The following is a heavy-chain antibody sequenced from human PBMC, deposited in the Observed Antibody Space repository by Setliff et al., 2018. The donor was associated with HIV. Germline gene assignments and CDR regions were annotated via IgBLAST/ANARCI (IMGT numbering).Heavy chain of an antibody. V-gene: IGHV1-24*01. J-gene: IGHJ3*02. Sequence: ASVKVSCKVSGYTLTEVSIHWVRQAPGKGLEWMGGFDPEDDETVYAQKFQGRVTMTEDTSTDTAYMELRSLRTDDTAVYYCARHDGLRSVHGAFDIWGQGTMFTVSS. CDR3: ARHDGLRSVHGAFDI. CDR1: GYTLTEVS. D-gene: IGHD4-17*01. CDR2: FDPEDDET.